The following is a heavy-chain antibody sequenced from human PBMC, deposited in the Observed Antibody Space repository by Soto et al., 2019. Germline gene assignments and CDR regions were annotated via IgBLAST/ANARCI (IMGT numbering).Heavy chain of an antibody. J-gene: IGHJ1*01. V-gene: IGHV1-18*01. D-gene: IGHD3-22*01. CDR2: ISVYNGNT. CDR3: ARGRRPGVGGRDASDGYIDN. CDR1: GYNFMGYG. Sequence: ASVKVSCKASGYNFMGYGLSWVRQAPGHGREWMGWISVYNGNTNYAQNFQGRVTITPDTSTSTGYMELRSLKSDDTAVYYCARGRRPGVGGRDASDGYIDNWGQG.